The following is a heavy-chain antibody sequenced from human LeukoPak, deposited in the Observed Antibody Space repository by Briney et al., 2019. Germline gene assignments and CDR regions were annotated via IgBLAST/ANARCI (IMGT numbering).Heavy chain of an antibody. D-gene: IGHD3-16*02. J-gene: IGHJ4*02. V-gene: IGHV1-69*05. CDR3: ARDSGNYDYVWGSYRHPFDY. CDR2: IIPIFGTA. Sequence: SVKVSCKASGGTFSSYAISWVRQAPGQGVEWMGRIIPIFGTANYAQKFQGRVTITTDESTSTAYMELSSLRSEDTAVYYCARDSGNYDYVWGSYRHPFDYWGQGTLVTVSS. CDR1: GGTFSSYA.